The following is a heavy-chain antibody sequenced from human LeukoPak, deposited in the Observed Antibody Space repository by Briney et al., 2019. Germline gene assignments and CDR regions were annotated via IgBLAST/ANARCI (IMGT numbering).Heavy chain of an antibody. D-gene: IGHD2-2*01. CDR2: IIPIFGTA. J-gene: IGHJ2*01. CDR3: ARAAPPSAVPQKGYFDL. Sequence: ASVKVSCKASGGTFISYAISWVRQAPGQGLEWMGGIIPIFGTANYAQKFQGRVTITRDTSASTAYMELSSLRSEDTAVYYCARAAPPSAVPQKGYFDLWGRGTLVTVSS. CDR1: GGTFISYA. V-gene: IGHV1-69*05.